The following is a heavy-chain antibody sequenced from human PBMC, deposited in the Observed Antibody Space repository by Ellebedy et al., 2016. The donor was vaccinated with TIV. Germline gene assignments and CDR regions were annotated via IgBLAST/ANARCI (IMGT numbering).Heavy chain of an antibody. V-gene: IGHV3-23*01. CDR1: GFSFSNHA. J-gene: IGHJ6*02. CDR2: ISGNGEYT. Sequence: GESLKISCAASGFSFSNHAMSWVRWSPGKGLDWVSLISGNGEYTYYADFVKGRLTISRDNSMDTVYLQMNSLGVGDTAVYYCAKLGFDILTGSGGMDVWGQGTTVTVSS. CDR3: AKLGFDILTGSGGMDV. D-gene: IGHD3-9*01.